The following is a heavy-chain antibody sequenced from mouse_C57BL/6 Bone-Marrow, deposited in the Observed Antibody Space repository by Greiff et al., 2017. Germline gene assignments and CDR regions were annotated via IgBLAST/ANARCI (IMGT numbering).Heavy chain of an antibody. V-gene: IGHV8-8*01. J-gene: IGHJ4*01. CDR1: GFSLSTFGMG. D-gene: IGHD2-1*01. CDR2: IWWDDDK. CDR3: ARIGGNYFYAMDY. Sequence: QVTLTESGPGILQPSQTLSLTCSFSGFSLSTFGMGVGWIRQPSGKGLEWLAHIWWDDDKYYNPALKSRLTISKDTSKNQVFLKLANVDTADTATYYCARIGGNYFYAMDYWGQGTSVTVSS.